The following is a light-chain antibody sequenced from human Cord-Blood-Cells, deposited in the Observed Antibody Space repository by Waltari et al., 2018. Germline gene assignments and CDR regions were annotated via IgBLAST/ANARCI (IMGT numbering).Light chain of an antibody. CDR1: SSAVGGYNY. CDR2: DVS. Sequence: QSALTQPASVAGSPGQAITISCTGTSSAVGGYNYVSWYQQPPGKAPKLMIYDVSNRPSGVSTRFSGSKSGNTASLTISGLQAEDEADYYCSSYTSSSTYVFGTGTKVTVL. V-gene: IGLV2-14*01. J-gene: IGLJ1*01. CDR3: SSYTSSSTYV.